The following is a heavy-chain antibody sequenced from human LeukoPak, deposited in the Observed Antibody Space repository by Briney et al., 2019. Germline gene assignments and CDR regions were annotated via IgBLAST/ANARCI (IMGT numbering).Heavy chain of an antibody. D-gene: IGHD3-10*01. V-gene: IGHV4-39*01. J-gene: IGHJ4*02. CDR2: IYYSGSA. CDR1: GGSISSSSYY. CDR3: ARARGGDMVRGVPDYFDY. Sequence: KPSETLSLTCTASGGSISSSSYYWGWIRQPPGKGLEWIGSIYYSGSAYYNPSLKSRVTISVDTSKNQFSLKLSSVTAADTAVYYCARARGGDMVRGVPDYFDYWGQGTLVTVSS.